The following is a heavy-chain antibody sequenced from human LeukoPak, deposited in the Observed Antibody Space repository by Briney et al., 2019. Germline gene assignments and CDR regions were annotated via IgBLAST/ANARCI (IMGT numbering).Heavy chain of an antibody. D-gene: IGHD3-22*01. V-gene: IGHV4-4*07. CDR1: GGSINTYY. Sequence: SETLSLTCTVSGGSINTYYWTWIRQPAGRGLEWIGRIYTSGGTNYNPSLKSRVTMSVDTSKNQFSLKLSSVTAADTAVYYCARAPIDSAMKDYYDSSGYPHYFDYWGQGTLVTVSS. CDR3: ARAPIDSAMKDYYDSSGYPHYFDY. CDR2: IYTSGGT. J-gene: IGHJ4*02.